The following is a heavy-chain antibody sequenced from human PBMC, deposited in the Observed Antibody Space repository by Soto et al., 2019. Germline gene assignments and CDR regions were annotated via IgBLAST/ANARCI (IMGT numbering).Heavy chain of an antibody. CDR1: GFTFSSYG. Sequence: QVQLVESGGGVVQPGRSLRLSCAASGFTFSSYGMHWVRQAPGKGLEWVAVIWYDGSNKYYADSVKGRFTISRYNSKNTLYLQMNSLRAEDTAVYYCARDSSYYCDYWGQGTLVTVSS. J-gene: IGHJ4*02. CDR3: ARDSSYYCDY. V-gene: IGHV3-33*01. CDR2: IWYDGSNK.